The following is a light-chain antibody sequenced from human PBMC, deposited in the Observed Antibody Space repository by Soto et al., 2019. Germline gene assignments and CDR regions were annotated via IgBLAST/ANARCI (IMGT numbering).Light chain of an antibody. Sequence: DIQMTQSPSSLSASVGDRVTITCRASQGISNYLAWYQQIPGKVPKLLISAASTLQSGVPSRFSGSGSGTDFTITISSLQPEYVATYYCQKYTNVPAFGGGTKVEIK. CDR3: QKYTNVPA. CDR2: AAS. J-gene: IGKJ4*01. CDR1: QGISNY. V-gene: IGKV1-27*01.